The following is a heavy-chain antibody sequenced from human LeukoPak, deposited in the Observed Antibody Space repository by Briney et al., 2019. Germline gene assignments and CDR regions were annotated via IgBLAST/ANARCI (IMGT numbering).Heavy chain of an antibody. J-gene: IGHJ6*02. D-gene: IGHD6-6*01. CDR2: ISSSSSYI. V-gene: IGHV3-21*01. Sequence: GGSLRLSCAASGFTFSSYSMNWVRQAPGKGLEWVSSISSSSSYIYYADSVKGRFTISRDNSKNTLYLQMNSLRAEDTAVYYCARIAARTYYYYYGMDVWGQGTTVTVSS. CDR1: GFTFSSYS. CDR3: ARIAARTYYYYYGMDV.